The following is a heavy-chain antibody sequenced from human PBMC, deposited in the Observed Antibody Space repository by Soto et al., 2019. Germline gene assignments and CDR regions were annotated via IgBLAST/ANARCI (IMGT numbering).Heavy chain of an antibody. CDR2: ISYDGSNK. V-gene: IGHV3-30*18. Sequence: TGGSLRLPCAASGFTFSSYGMHWVRQAPGKGLEWVAVISYDGSNKYYADSVKGRFTISRDNSKNTLYLQMNSLRAEDTAVYYCAKDPAATTVEDYGMDVWGQGTTVTVSS. J-gene: IGHJ6*02. D-gene: IGHD4-4*01. CDR3: AKDPAATTVEDYGMDV. CDR1: GFTFSSYG.